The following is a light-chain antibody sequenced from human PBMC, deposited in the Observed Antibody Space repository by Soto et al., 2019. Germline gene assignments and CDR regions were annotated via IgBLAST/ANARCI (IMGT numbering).Light chain of an antibody. CDR2: DVS. CDR3: SSYRSGSTSVV. Sequence: QSALAQPASVSGSPGQSITISCTGTSSDVGGYNYVSWYQQHPGKAPKLMIYDVSNRPSGVSNRFSGSKSGNTASLTISGLQAEDQADYYCSSYRSGSTSVVFGGGTNLTVL. CDR1: SSDVGGYNY. J-gene: IGLJ2*01. V-gene: IGLV2-14*03.